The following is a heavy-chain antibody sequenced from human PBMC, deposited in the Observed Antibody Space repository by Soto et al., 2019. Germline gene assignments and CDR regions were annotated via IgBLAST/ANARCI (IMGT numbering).Heavy chain of an antibody. CDR1: GFTFTSSA. V-gene: IGHV1-69*09. D-gene: IGHD2-15*01. Sequence: QLVQSGPEVKKPGTSVKVSCKASGFTFTSSAVQWVRQAPGQGLEWMGRIIPILGIANYAQKFQGRVTITADKSTSTAYMELSSLRSEDTAVYYCARDRSASDWGQGTLVTVSS. J-gene: IGHJ4*02. CDR2: IIPILGIA. CDR3: ARDRSASD.